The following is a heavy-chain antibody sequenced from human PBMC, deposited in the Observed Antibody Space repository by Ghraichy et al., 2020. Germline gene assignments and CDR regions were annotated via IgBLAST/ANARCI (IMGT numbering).Heavy chain of an antibody. J-gene: IGHJ4*02. D-gene: IGHD6-6*01. CDR3: ARGRVSKQLVPFDY. V-gene: IGHV3-21*01. Sequence: GGSLRLSCAASGFTFSSYSMNWVRQAPGKGLEWVSSISSSSSYIYYADSVKGRFTISRDNAKNSLYLQMNSLRAEDTAVYYCARGRVSKQLVPFDYWGQGTLVTVSS. CDR2: ISSSSSYI. CDR1: GFTFSSYS.